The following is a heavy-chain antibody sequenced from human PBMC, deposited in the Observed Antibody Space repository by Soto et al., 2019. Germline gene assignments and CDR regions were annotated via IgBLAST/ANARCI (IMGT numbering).Heavy chain of an antibody. J-gene: IGHJ4*02. D-gene: IGHD3-3*01. V-gene: IGHV3-23*01. CDR1: GFTFSSYA. Sequence: GGSLRLSCAASGFTFSSYAMSWVRQAPGKGLEWVSAISGSGGSTYYADSVKGRFTIYRDNSKNTLYLQMNSLRAEDTAVYYCAKSLRFLEWLYDYWGQGTLVTVSS. CDR2: ISGSGGST. CDR3: AKSLRFLEWLYDY.